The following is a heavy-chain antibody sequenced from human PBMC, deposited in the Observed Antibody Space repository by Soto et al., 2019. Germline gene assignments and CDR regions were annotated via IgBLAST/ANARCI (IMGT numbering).Heavy chain of an antibody. CDR3: ARLPRDCNKTSCYYADH. Sequence: PGESVKISCRGSGYDFNTNWFGWVRQLPGKGLEWVGIMYPGDSDTRYNPSLQGHVTLSADVTVSTAFLQWRSLKTSDTGMYFCARLPRDCNKTSCYYADHWGHGTQVTVSS. V-gene: IGHV5-51*01. J-gene: IGHJ4*01. D-gene: IGHD3-10*01. CDR1: GYDFNTNW. CDR2: MYPGDSDT.